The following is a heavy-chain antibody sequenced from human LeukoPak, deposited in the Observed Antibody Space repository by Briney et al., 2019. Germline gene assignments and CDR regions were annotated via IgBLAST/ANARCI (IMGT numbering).Heavy chain of an antibody. CDR3: ARERDMIVVVSPTYYFDY. V-gene: IGHV4-61*02. J-gene: IGHJ4*02. CDR1: GGSISSGSYY. Sequence: SETLSLTCTVSGGSISSGSYYWRWIRQPAGKGLEWIGRIYTSGSTNYNPSLKSRVTMSVDTSKNQFSLKLSSVTAADTAVYYCARERDMIVVVSPTYYFDYWGQGTLVTVSS. CDR2: IYTSGST. D-gene: IGHD3-22*01.